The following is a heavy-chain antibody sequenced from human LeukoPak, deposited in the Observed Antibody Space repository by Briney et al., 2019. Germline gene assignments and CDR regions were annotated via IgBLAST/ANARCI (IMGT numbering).Heavy chain of an antibody. CDR1: GYTFTSYY. CDR3: ARGVTGATSMDV. D-gene: IGHD1-7*01. CDR2: MNPNSGNT. Sequence: ASVKVSCKASGYTFTSYYINWVRQATGQGLEWMGWMNPNSGNTGYAQKFQGRVTMTRNTSISTAYMELSSLRSEDTAVYYCARGVTGATSMDVWGRGTTVTVSS. J-gene: IGHJ6*04. V-gene: IGHV1-8*01.